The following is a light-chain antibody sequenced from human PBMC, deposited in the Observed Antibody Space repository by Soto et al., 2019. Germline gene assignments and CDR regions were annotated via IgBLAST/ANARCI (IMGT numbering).Light chain of an antibody. CDR1: KLGDKY. Sequence: SYELTQPPSVSVSPGQTASITCSGDKLGDKYACWYQQKPGQSPVLVIYQDSKRPSGIPERFSGSNSGNTAPLTISGTQAMDEADYYCQAWGSSTAVVFGGGTKLTVL. CDR3: QAWGSSTAVV. J-gene: IGLJ2*01. CDR2: QDS. V-gene: IGLV3-1*01.